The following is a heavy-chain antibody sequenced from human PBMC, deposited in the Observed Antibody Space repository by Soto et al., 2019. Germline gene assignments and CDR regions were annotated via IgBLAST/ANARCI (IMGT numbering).Heavy chain of an antibody. D-gene: IGHD2-2*01. V-gene: IGHV4-30-4*01. J-gene: IGHJ6*01. CDR1: GGSISSGDYF. CDR2: IYFSGST. Sequence: QVQLQESGPGLVEPSQTLSLTCSVSGGSISSGDYFWSWIRQPPGKGLEWIGYIYFSGSTYYNPSLKSRVTISIDTSKNQFSVKVNSVTAADTAMYYCARERGYCTRTSCHHGLDVW. CDR3: ARERGYCTRTSCHHGLDV.